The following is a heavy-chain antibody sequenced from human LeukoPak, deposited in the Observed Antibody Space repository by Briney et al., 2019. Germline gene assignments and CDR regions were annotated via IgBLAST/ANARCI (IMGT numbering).Heavy chain of an antibody. D-gene: IGHD3-9*01. CDR2: ISAYHGNT. J-gene: IGHJ3*02. V-gene: IGHV1-18*04. Sequence: ASVNFPCKAFGYTFTSYGISWVRQPPGQGLEWMGWISAYHGNTNYAQKLQGRVTMTTDTSTSTAYMELRSLRSDDTAVYYYARGGRITIFPSAFDIWGQGTMVTVSS. CDR3: ARGGRITIFPSAFDI. CDR1: GYTFTSYG.